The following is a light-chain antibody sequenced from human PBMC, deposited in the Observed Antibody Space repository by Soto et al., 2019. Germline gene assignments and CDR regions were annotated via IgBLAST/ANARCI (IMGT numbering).Light chain of an antibody. V-gene: IGLV2-14*03. J-gene: IGLJ1*01. CDR3: SSYTSSTSRVI. CDR1: YSDIGGYKH. CDR2: DAS. Sequence: QSVLTQPASVSASPGQSITISCIGTYSDIGGYKHVSWYQQHPGKAPKLIIYDASSRPSGISNRFSASKSANTASPTISWLHADEEADYYCSSYTSSTSRVIFGASTKATVL.